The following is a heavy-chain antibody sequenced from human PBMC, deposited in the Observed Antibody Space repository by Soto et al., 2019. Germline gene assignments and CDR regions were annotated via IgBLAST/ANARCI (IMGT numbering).Heavy chain of an antibody. CDR2: MSSDGSNE. J-gene: IGHJ6*02. CDR1: GFTFSSYA. Sequence: QVQLVESGGGVVQPGRSLRPSCAVSGFTFSSYAMHWVRQAPGKGLEWVAIMSSDGSNEYYADSVKGRFTIFRDNSKNTLYLQVNSLRAEDTAVYYCAKNHHASGDYYGLDFWGQGTTVTVSS. V-gene: IGHV3-30*18. D-gene: IGHD1-26*01. CDR3: AKNHHASGDYYGLDF.